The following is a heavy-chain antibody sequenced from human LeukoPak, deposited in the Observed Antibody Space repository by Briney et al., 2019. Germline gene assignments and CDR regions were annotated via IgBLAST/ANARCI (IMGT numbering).Heavy chain of an antibody. V-gene: IGHV3-23*01. CDR3: ASFTSVVVAYYGMDV. D-gene: IGHD2-15*01. CDR2: ISGSGGST. J-gene: IGHJ6*02. CDR1: GFTLSSYA. Sequence: GGSLRLSCAASGFTLSSYAMSWVRQAPGKGLEWVSAISGSGGSTYYADSVKGRFTISRDNSKNTLYLQMNSLRAEDTAVYYCASFTSVVVAYYGMDVWGQGTTVTVSS.